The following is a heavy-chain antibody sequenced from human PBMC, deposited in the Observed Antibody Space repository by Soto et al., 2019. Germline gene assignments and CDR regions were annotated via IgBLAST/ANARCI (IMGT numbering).Heavy chain of an antibody. Sequence: ASVKVSCKASGCTFSSSTISWVRLAPDKGLEWMGGFDPEDGETIYAQKFQGRVTMTEDTSTDTAYMELSSLRSEDTAVYYCATETSLTPRFFYGEQNYYFDYWGQGTLVTVSS. CDR1: GCTFSSST. D-gene: IGHD4-17*01. CDR3: ATETSLTPRFFYGEQNYYFDY. J-gene: IGHJ4*02. V-gene: IGHV1-24*01. CDR2: FDPEDGET.